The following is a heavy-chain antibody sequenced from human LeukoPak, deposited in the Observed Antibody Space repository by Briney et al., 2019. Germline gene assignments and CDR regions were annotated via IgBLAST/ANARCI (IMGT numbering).Heavy chain of an antibody. CDR1: GYTFPHYD. CDR2: MNPNNGDT. V-gene: IGHV1-8*01. D-gene: IGHD2-15*01. J-gene: IGHJ5*02. CDR3: ARAPRLVGHWFDP. Sequence: AVKVPHQASGYTFPHYDMNWVQQATGQGLEGMVWMNPNNGDTGFGPQFQGRATMTRNPSINTAYMGLTSLKSQDTALYYCARAPRLVGHWFDPWGQGTLVTVSS.